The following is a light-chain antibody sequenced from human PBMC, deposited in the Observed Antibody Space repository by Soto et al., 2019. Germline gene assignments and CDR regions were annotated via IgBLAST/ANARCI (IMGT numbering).Light chain of an antibody. CDR3: QHYTNWPLT. J-gene: IGKJ4*01. V-gene: IGKV3-15*01. CDR1: HSVYSR. CDR2: GAS. Sequence: EIVMTQSPATLSVSPGERATLSCRASHSVYSRLAWYQQKPGQAPRLLIYGASTRATGLPARFSGSGSGTEFTLTSSSLQSADFAGYYCQHYTNWPLTFGGGTKVEI.